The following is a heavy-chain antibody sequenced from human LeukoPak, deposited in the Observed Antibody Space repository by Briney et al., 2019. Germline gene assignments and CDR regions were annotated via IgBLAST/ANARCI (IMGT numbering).Heavy chain of an antibody. J-gene: IGHJ3*01. CDR2: FYPAESDA. Sequence: GESLKISCRGSGYRFTTYWIGWVRQIPGKGLEWLGIFYPAESDARYIPSLQGHVTFSADRSISTAYLQWSSLKASDSAIYYCAFAREAANADVFDVWGQGTMVTVSS. CDR3: AFAREAANADVFDV. CDR1: GYRFTTYW. D-gene: IGHD5-24*01. V-gene: IGHV5-51*01.